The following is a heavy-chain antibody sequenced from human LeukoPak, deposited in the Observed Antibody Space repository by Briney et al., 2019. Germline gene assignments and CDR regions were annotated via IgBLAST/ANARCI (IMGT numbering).Heavy chain of an antibody. V-gene: IGHV3-21*01. CDR2: ISSSSSYI. CDR3: ARDQTGSDAFDI. Sequence: PGGSLRLSCAASGFTLSSYSMNWVRQAPGKGLEWVSSISSSSSYIYYADSVKGRFTISRDNAKNSLYLQMNSLRAEDTAVYYCARDQTGSDAFDIWGQGTMVTVSS. J-gene: IGHJ3*02. D-gene: IGHD3-9*01. CDR1: GFTLSSYS.